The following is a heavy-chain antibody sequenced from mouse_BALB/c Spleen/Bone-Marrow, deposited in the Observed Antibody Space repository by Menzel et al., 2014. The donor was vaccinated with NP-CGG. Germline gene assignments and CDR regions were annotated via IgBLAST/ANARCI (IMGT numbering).Heavy chain of an antibody. V-gene: IGHV1S81*02. CDR3: ARGSPY. J-gene: IGHJ3*01. CDR2: INPGNGGT. D-gene: IGHD6-2*01. CDR1: GYTFTNYY. Sequence: QVQLQQSGAELVKPGASVKLSCKTSGYTFTNYYKYWVKQRPGQGLEWIGEINPGNGGTNFNERFKSKATLTVDKSSTTAYILLTSLTSEDSAVYYCARGSPYWGQGTLVTVSA.